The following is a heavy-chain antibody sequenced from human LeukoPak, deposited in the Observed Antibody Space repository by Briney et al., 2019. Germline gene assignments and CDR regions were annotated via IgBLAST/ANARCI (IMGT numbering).Heavy chain of an antibody. CDR3: ARAPNRWELLQKNWFDP. D-gene: IGHD1-26*01. CDR2: MNPNSGNT. V-gene: IGHV1-8*01. CDR1: GYTFTSYD. Sequence: ASVKVSRKASGYTFTSYDINWVRQATGQGLEWMGWMNPNSGNTGYAQKFQGRVTMTRSTSISTAYMELSSLRSEDTAVYYCARAPNRWELLQKNWFDPWGQGTLVTVSS. J-gene: IGHJ5*02.